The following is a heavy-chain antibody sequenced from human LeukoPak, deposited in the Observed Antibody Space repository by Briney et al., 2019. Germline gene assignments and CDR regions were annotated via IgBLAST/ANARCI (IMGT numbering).Heavy chain of an antibody. CDR1: GGSISSGSYY. Sequence: SETLSLTCTVSGGSISSGSYYWSWIRQPPGKGLEWIGEINHSGSTNYNPSLKSRVTISVDTSKNQFSLKLSSVTAADTAVYYCARENWGPRSHFDYWGQGTLVTVSS. D-gene: IGHD7-27*01. V-gene: IGHV4-39*07. J-gene: IGHJ4*02. CDR3: ARENWGPRSHFDY. CDR2: INHSGST.